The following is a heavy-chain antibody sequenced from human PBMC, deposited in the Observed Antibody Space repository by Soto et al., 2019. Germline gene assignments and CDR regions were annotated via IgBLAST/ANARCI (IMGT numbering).Heavy chain of an antibody. CDR1: GGSISSYY. Sequence: ETLSLTCTVSGGSISSYYWSWIRQPPGKGLEWIGYIFYSGSTNYNPSLKSRVTISVDTSKNQFSLKLSSVTAADTAVYYCARRYSSSSDYWGQGTLVTVSS. CDR2: IFYSGST. V-gene: IGHV4-59*08. CDR3: ARRYSSSSDY. D-gene: IGHD6-13*01. J-gene: IGHJ4*02.